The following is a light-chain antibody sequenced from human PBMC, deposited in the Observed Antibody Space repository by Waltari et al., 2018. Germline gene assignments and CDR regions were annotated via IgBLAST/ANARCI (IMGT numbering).Light chain of an antibody. CDR3: LHDYGYPRT. J-gene: IGKJ1*01. CDR1: QGISSW. CDR2: AAS. Sequence: DIQMTQSPSSVSASVGDRITITCRASQGISSWLAWYQQKPGKAPKLLVYAASILHTGVPSRFSGSGSGTDFTLTINDLQPEDFATYFCLHDYGYPRTFGQGTKVEVK. V-gene: IGKV1-12*01.